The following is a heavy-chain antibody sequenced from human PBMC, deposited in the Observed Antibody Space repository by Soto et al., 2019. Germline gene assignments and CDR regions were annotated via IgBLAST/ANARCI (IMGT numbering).Heavy chain of an antibody. CDR3: ARDGTRIVTTLRFDY. D-gene: IGHD4-4*01. CDR2: ISGSGAST. CDR1: GFTFSGYA. V-gene: IGHV3-23*01. J-gene: IGHJ4*02. Sequence: GGSLRLSCAASGFTFSGYAMSWVRQTPGKGLEWVSSISGSGASTYYADSVKGRFTISRDNSKNTLYVQMNSLRAEDTAVYYCARDGTRIVTTLRFDYCGQGTLVTVPS.